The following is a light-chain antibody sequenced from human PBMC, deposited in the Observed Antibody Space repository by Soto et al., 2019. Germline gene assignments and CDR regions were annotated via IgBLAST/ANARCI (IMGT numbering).Light chain of an antibody. Sequence: EIVMTQSPATLSVSPGERATLSCRASKSVSNKLAWYQHKPGQAPRVLIYDTSTRAAGIPARFSGSGSGTDFTLTISSLQSEDFAVYYCQQYNTWRSITFGQGTRLESK. J-gene: IGKJ5*01. V-gene: IGKV3-15*01. CDR2: DTS. CDR1: KSVSNK. CDR3: QQYNTWRSIT.